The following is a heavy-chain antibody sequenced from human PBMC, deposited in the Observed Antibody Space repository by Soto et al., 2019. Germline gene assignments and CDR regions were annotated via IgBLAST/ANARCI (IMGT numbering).Heavy chain of an antibody. CDR2: IYYSGST. J-gene: IGHJ4*02. Sequence: RQPPGKGLEWIGYIYYSGSTNYNPSLKSRVTISVDTSKNQFSLKLSSVTAADTALYYCGXXXXXXXXXWGQGTLVTVSS. V-gene: IGHV4-59*08. CDR3: GXXXXXXXXX.